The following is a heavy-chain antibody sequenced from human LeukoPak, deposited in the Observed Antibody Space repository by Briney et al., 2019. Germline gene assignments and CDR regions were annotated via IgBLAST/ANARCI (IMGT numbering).Heavy chain of an antibody. CDR3: ARLHYDSNGYHPDY. D-gene: IGHD3-22*01. CDR1: GGSISNRSYF. CDR2: IYYSGST. Sequence: SETLSLTCTVSGGSISNRSYFWAWIRQPPEKGLEWIGNIYYSGSTYYNPSLRSRVTVSVDTPKNQFSLKLSSVTAADTAVYYCARLHYDSNGYHPDYWGQGTLVTVSS. V-gene: IGHV4-39*01. J-gene: IGHJ4*02.